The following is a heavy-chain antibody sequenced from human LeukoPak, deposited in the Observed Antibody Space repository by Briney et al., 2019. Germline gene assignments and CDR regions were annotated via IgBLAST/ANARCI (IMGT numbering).Heavy chain of an antibody. CDR1: GYTFTSYG. D-gene: IGHD3-3*01. J-gene: IGHJ4*02. CDR3: ARAGRITIFGVVIPQSYYFDY. Sequence: ASVTVSCKASGYTFTSYGISWVRQAPGQGLEWMGWISAYNGNTNYAQKLQGRVTMTTDTSTSTAYMEPRSLRSDDTAVYYCARAGRITIFGVVIPQSYYFDYWGQGTLVTVSS. V-gene: IGHV1-18*01. CDR2: ISAYNGNT.